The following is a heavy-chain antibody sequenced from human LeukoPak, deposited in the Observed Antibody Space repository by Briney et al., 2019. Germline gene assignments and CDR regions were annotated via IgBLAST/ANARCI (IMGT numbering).Heavy chain of an antibody. J-gene: IGHJ4*02. D-gene: IGHD6-13*01. CDR3: ARGRSEGIAAAGFDY. CDR1: GGSFSGYY. Sequence: SATLSLTCAVYGGSFSGYYWSWIRQPPWKGLDWIGEINHSGSTNYNPSLKSRVTISVDTSKNQFSLKLSSVTAADTAVYYCARGRSEGIAAAGFDYWGQGTLVTVSS. CDR2: INHSGST. V-gene: IGHV4-34*01.